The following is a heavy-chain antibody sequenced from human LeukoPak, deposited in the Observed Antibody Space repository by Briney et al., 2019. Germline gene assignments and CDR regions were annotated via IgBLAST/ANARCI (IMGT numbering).Heavy chain of an antibody. CDR2: INPSGGST. V-gene: IGHV1-46*01. CDR3: ARDPRAKLLWFGELSLYYFDY. D-gene: IGHD3-10*01. Sequence: ASVKVSCKASGYTFTSYYMHWVRQAPGQGLEWMGIINPSGGSTSYAQKFQGRVTMTRDTSTSTAYMELSSLRSEDTAVYYCARDPRAKLLWFGELSLYYFDYWGQGTLVTVSS. J-gene: IGHJ4*02. CDR1: GYTFTSYY.